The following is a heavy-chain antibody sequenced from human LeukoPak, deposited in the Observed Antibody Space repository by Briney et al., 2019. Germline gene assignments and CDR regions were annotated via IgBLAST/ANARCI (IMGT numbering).Heavy chain of an antibody. V-gene: IGHV3-30*04. D-gene: IGHD3-22*01. J-gene: IGHJ4*02. CDR3: ARAGALDSSEYYFDY. Sequence: GGSLRLSCAASGFTFSSYAMHWVRQAPGKGLEWVAVISYDGSNKYYADSVKGRFTISRDNSKNTLYLQMNSLRAEDTAVYYCARAGALDSSEYYFDYWGQGTLVTVSS. CDR1: GFTFSSYA. CDR2: ISYDGSNK.